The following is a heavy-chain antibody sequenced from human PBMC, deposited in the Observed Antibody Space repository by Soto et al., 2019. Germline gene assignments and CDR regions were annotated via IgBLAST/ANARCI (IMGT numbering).Heavy chain of an antibody. V-gene: IGHV4-39*01. CDR1: GGSISSSSYY. CDR2: IYYSGST. J-gene: IGHJ4*02. Sequence: SETLSLTCTVSGGSISSSSYYWGLIRQPPGKGLEWIGSIYYSGSTYYNPSLKSRVTISVDTSKNQFSLKLSSVTAADTAVYYCARHDGCYHHYNIVYWGQGTLVTVSS. CDR3: ARHDGCYHHYNIVY. D-gene: IGHD2-15*01.